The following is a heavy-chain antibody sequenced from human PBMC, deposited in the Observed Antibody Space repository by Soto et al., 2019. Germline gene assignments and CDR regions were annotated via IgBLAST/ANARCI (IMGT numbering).Heavy chain of an antibody. V-gene: IGHV1-69*06. J-gene: IGHJ6*03. CDR3: ARHRGGYSYGYYYYYYYMDV. CDR1: GGTFSSYA. CDR2: IIPIFGTA. D-gene: IGHD5-18*01. Sequence: SVKVSCKASGGTFSSYAISWGRQAPGQGLEGMGGIIPIFGTANYAQKFQGQVTISADKSLSTAYLQWSSLKASDTAMYYCARHRGGYSYGYYYYYYYMDVWGKGTTVTVPS.